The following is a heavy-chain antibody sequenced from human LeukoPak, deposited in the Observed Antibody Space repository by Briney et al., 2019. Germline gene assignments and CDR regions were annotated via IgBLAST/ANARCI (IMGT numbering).Heavy chain of an antibody. CDR1: GASINSGSNY. J-gene: IGHJ4*02. Sequence: PSETLSLTCRVSGASINSGSNYWGWIRQPPGKTLEWIGSIYSSGSTYYNPSLKSRVIIMIDTSKNQFSLKLSSVTAADTAVYYCARDPDFWTGYYYFDSWGQGTLVTVSS. CDR3: ARDPDFWTGYYYFDS. CDR2: IYSSGST. D-gene: IGHD3/OR15-3a*01. V-gene: IGHV4-39*07.